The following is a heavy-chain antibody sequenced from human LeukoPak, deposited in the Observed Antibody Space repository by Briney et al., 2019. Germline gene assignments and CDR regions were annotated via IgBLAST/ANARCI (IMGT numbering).Heavy chain of an antibody. D-gene: IGHD3-22*01. V-gene: IGHV4-34*01. J-gene: IGHJ4*02. CDR2: INHSGST. CDR1: GFTFSSYA. Sequence: SGGSLRLSCAASGFTFSSYAMSWVRQPPGKGLEWIGEINHSGSTNYNPSLKSRVTISVDTSKNQFSLKLSSVTAADTAVYYCARVGGITMIVVAFDYWGQGTLVTVSS. CDR3: ARVGGITMIVVAFDY.